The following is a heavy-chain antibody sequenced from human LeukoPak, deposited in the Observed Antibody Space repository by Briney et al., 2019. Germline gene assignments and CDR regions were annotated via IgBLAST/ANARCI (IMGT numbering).Heavy chain of an antibody. CDR3: AKVPLIAAPKHFDY. D-gene: IGHD6-13*01. CDR2: IRSSGSTI. Sequence: GGSLRLSCAASGFTFSDYYMSWSRQAPGKGLEWGSYIRSSGSTIYYADSVKGRFTISRDNANNSMYLQMNSLRAEDTAVYYCAKVPLIAAPKHFDYWGQGTLVTVSS. V-gene: IGHV3-11*01. J-gene: IGHJ4*02. CDR1: GFTFSDYY.